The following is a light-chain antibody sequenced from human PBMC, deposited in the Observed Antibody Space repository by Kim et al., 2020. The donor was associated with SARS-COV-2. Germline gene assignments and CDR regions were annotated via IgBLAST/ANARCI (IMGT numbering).Light chain of an antibody. V-gene: IGLV3-21*04. CDR3: QVWDSSSDHPV. J-gene: IGLJ3*02. Sequence: PGKTARITCGGNNIGSKSVHWYQQKPGQAPVLVIYYDSDRPSGIPERFSGSNSGNTATLTLSRVEAGDEADYYCQVWDSSSDHPVFGGGTQLTVL. CDR2: YDS. CDR1: NIGSKS.